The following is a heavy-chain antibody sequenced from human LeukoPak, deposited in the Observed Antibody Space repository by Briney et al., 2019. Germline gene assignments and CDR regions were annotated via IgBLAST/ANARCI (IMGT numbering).Heavy chain of an antibody. CDR3: ARGGYTTWFDP. CDR2: INPSGGST. CDR1: GYTFTNYY. J-gene: IGHJ5*02. V-gene: IGHV1-46*01. Sequence: ASVKVSCKASGYTFTNYYMHWVRQAPGQGLEWMGIINPSGGSTSYAQKFQGRVTMTRDTSTSTVYMDLSSLRSEDTAVYYCARGGYTTWFDPWGQGTLVTVSS. D-gene: IGHD3-22*01.